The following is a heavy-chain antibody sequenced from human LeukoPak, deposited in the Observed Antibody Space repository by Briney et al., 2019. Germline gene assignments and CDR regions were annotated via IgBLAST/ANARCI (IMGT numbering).Heavy chain of an antibody. CDR1: GYTFTSYD. J-gene: IGHJ5*02. Sequence: ASVKVSCKASGYTFTSYDINWVRQATGQGLEWMGWMSPNSGNTGYAQKFQGRVTMTRNTSISTAYMELSSLRSEDTAVYYCARFAIVGATMRWFDPWGQGTLVTVSS. V-gene: IGHV1-8*01. D-gene: IGHD1-26*01. CDR3: ARFAIVGATMRWFDP. CDR2: MSPNSGNT.